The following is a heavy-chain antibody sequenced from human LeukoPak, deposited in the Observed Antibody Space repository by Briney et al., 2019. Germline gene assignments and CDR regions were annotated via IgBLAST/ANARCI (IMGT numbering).Heavy chain of an antibody. J-gene: IGHJ3*02. D-gene: IGHD3-16*01. CDR3: ARGLRGHDAFDI. CDR1: GGTFSSYA. CDR2: IIPIFGTA. V-gene: IGHV1-69*13. Sequence: ASVKVSCKASGGTFSSYAISWVRQAPGQGLEWMGGIIPIFGTANYAQKFQGRVTITADESTSTAYMELSSLRSEDTAVYYCARGLRGHDAFDIWGQGTMVTVSS.